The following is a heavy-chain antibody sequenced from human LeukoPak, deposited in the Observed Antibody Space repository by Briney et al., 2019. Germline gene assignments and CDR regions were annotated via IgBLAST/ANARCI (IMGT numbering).Heavy chain of an antibody. D-gene: IGHD3-22*01. CDR3: ARGLYYYDSSGPPELFDY. V-gene: IGHV1-2*02. Sequence: ASVKVSCKASGYTFTGYYMHWVRQAPGQGLEWMGWINPNSGGTNYAQKLQGRVTMTTDTSTSTAYMELRSLRSDDTAVYYCARGLYYYDSSGPPELFDYWGQGTLVTVSS. J-gene: IGHJ4*02. CDR2: INPNSGGT. CDR1: GYTFTGYY.